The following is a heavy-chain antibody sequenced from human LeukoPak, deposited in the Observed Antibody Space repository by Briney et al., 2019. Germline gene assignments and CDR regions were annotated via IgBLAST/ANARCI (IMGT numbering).Heavy chain of an antibody. CDR3: ASGELDSLYYFDY. CDR1: GFTFSTYL. V-gene: IGHV3-74*01. Sequence: PGGSLRLSCAASGFTFSTYLMHWVRQAPGKGLVWVSRIHGDGIGTTYADSVKGRFTISRDNAKNTLYLQMNSLRAEDTAVYFCASGELDSLYYFDYWGQGTLVTVSS. CDR2: IHGDGIGT. J-gene: IGHJ4*02. D-gene: IGHD1-1*01.